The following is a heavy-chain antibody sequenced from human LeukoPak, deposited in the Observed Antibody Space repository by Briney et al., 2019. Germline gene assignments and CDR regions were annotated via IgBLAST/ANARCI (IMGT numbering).Heavy chain of an antibody. CDR3: ARTLYIAAVPGGFDY. CDR2: INPKNAGT. J-gene: IGHJ4*02. Sequence: VASVKVSRKASGYTFTGHYMHWVRQAPGQGLEWMGWINPKNAGTNFAQRFQGRVTMTRDTSISTVYMELSRLRSDDTALYYCARTLYIAAVPGGFDYWGQGTLVTVSS. V-gene: IGHV1-2*02. D-gene: IGHD6-13*01. CDR1: GYTFTGHY.